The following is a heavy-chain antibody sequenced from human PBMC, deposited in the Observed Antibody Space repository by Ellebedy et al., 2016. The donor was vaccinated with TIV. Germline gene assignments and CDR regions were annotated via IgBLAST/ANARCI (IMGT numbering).Heavy chain of an antibody. Sequence: GESLKISCKGSGYRFTTYWIGWVRPMPGKGLEWMGIIYPGDSDTRYSPSFQGPVTISADKSISTAYLQWSSLKASDTAIYYCAGGREDYGDYWGQGTLVTVSS. CDR3: AGGREDYGDY. V-gene: IGHV5-51*01. J-gene: IGHJ4*02. CDR1: GYRFTTYW. CDR2: IYPGDSDT. D-gene: IGHD1-26*01.